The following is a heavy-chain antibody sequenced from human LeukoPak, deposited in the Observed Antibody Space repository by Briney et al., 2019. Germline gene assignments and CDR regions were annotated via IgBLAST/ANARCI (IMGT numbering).Heavy chain of an antibody. CDR3: AKEHRHDNWDFDL. Sequence: GGPLRLSCAASGFSFSSYGMHWVRQAPGKGLEWVAVVSYDGKVQFYRDSVKGRFTISRDNSKNTLYLQIHSLRIEDTAMYFCAKEHRHDNWDFDLWGRGTLVTVSS. CDR1: GFSFSSYG. V-gene: IGHV3-30*18. D-gene: IGHD1-1*01. J-gene: IGHJ2*01. CDR2: VSYDGKVQ.